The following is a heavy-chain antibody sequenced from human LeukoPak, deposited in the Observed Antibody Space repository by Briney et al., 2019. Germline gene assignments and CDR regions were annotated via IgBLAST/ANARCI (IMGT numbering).Heavy chain of an antibody. Sequence: PGGSLRLSCAASGFTFSNYWMSWARQAPGKGLEWVSVIYSGGSTYYADSVKGRFTISRDNSKNTLYLQMNSLRAEDTAVYYRARFYGDYAGTWFDPWGQGTLVTVSS. D-gene: IGHD4-17*01. J-gene: IGHJ5*02. V-gene: IGHV3-53*01. CDR1: GFTFSNYW. CDR3: ARFYGDYAGTWFDP. CDR2: IYSGGST.